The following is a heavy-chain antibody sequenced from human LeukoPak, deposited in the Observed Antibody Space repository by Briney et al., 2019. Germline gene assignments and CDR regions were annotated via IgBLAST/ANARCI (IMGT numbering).Heavy chain of an antibody. J-gene: IGHJ5*02. CDR3: ARDWAAAGFDP. Sequence: AGSLRLSCAASGFTFSSYTMNWGRQAPRKGLEWVSSITSGSSDISYADSVKGRFIISRDNAKNSLYLQMNSLRAEDTAVYYCARDWAAAGFDPWGQGTLVTVSS. D-gene: IGHD6-13*01. V-gene: IGHV3-21*01. CDR1: GFTFSSYT. CDR2: ITSGSSDI.